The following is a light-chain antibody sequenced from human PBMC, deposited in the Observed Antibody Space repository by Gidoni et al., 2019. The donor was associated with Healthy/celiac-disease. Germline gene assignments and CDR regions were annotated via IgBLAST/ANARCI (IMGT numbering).Light chain of an antibody. V-gene: IGKV1-39*01. CDR2: AAS. CDR1: QSISSY. CDR3: QQSYSKEWT. Sequence: DIQMTQSPSSLSASVGDRVTITCRASQSISSYLNWYQQKPGKAPKLLIYAASSLQSGVPSRFSGSGSGTDFTLTISSLQPEDFATYYCQQSYSKEWTFGQXTKVEIK. J-gene: IGKJ1*01.